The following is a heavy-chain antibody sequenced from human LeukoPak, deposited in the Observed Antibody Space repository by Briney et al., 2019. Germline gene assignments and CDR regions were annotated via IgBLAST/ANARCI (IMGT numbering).Heavy chain of an antibody. CDR2: MNPNSGNT. J-gene: IGHJ5*02. D-gene: IGHD6-19*01. CDR1: GYTFTSYD. V-gene: IGHV1-8*01. CDR3: ARGSGVYSSGWYDWFDP. Sequence: GASVKVSCKPSGYTFTSYDINWVRQATGQGLEWMGWMNPNSGNTGYAQKFQGRVTMTRNTSISTAYMELSSLRSEDTAVYYCARGSGVYSSGWYDWFDPWGQGTLVTVSS.